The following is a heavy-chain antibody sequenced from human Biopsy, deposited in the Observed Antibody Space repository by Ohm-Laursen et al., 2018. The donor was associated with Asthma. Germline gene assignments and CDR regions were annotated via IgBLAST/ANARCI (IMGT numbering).Heavy chain of an antibody. J-gene: IGHJ6*03. CDR1: GGMFGNYA. D-gene: IGHD4-11*01. V-gene: IGHV1-69*06. Sequence: ASVKVSCKASGGMFGNYAISWVRQAPGLGLEWMGGISPLFGSSNYAQRFQGRVTITADIFTRTVYMELSGLRFDDTPIYYCARPSPNRDSVYYYDQMDVWGQGTTGSVSS. CDR3: ARPSPNRDSVYYYDQMDV. CDR2: ISPLFGSS.